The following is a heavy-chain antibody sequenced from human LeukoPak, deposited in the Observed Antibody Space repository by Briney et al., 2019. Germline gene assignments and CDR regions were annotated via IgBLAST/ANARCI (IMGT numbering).Heavy chain of an antibody. Sequence: GASVKVSCKASGYTFTRYDINWVRQATGQGLEWMGWMNPNSGKTGYAQKFQGRVTMTRNTSISTAYMELSSLRSEGPAVYSCARGPGYDILTGTPPWGQGTLVTVSS. CDR1: GYTFTRYD. V-gene: IGHV1-8*01. CDR2: MNPNSGKT. J-gene: IGHJ5*02. D-gene: IGHD3-9*01. CDR3: ARGPGYDILTGTPP.